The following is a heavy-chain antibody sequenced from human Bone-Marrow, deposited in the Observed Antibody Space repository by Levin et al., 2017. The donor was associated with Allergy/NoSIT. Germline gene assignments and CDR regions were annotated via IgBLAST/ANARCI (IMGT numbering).Heavy chain of an antibody. J-gene: IGHJ4*02. D-gene: IGHD2-15*01. Sequence: ASVKVSCAASGFTFSRLGMCWVRQAPGKGLEWVANIDQDGSEKKYVDSVKGRFIISRDNAKNSLYLQMNSLRAEDTAVYYCAQWYHIDYWGQGTLVTVSS. CDR3: AQWYHIDY. CDR1: GFTFSRLG. CDR2: IDQDGSEK. V-gene: IGHV3-7*01.